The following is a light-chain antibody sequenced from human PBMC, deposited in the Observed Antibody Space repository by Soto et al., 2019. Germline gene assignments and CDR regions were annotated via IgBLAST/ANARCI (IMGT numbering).Light chain of an antibody. CDR1: SSDVGGYNY. CDR2: GVT. V-gene: IGLV2-14*01. CDR3: NSYTTDSTWV. J-gene: IGLJ3*02. Sequence: QSALTQPASVSGSPGQSITISCTGTSSDVGGYNYVSWFQQPPGKAPKLMIYGVTNRPSGVSARFSGSKSGNTASLTISGLQAEDEADYYCNSYTTDSTWVFGGGTQLTVL.